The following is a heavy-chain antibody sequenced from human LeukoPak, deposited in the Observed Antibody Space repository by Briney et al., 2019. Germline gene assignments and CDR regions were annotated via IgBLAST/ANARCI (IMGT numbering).Heavy chain of an antibody. D-gene: IGHD3-22*01. Sequence: SETLSLTCTVSGGSISSSSYYWGWIRQPPGKGLEWIGSIYYSGSTYYKSSPKSRVTISADTSKNQFSLKLSSVTAADTAVYYCATYHYDRSGSTTFAYWGQGTLVTVSS. V-gene: IGHV4-39*01. CDR3: ATYHYDRSGSTTFAY. J-gene: IGHJ4*02. CDR1: GGSISSSSYY. CDR2: IYYSGST.